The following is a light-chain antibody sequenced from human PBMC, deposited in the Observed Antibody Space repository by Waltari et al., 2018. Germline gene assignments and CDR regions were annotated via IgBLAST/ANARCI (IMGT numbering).Light chain of an antibody. CDR1: SSNLGSNY. V-gene: IGLV1-47*01. J-gene: IGLJ1*01. CDR3: ASWDDSHYV. CDR2: RNN. Sequence: QSVLTQPPSASETPGQRVIISCSGSSSNLGSNYLYWYQQLPGTAPKLLIYRNNQRPSGVPARCSASESGTSASLAISGVRSEDEAVYYCASWDDSHYVFGTGTQVTVL.